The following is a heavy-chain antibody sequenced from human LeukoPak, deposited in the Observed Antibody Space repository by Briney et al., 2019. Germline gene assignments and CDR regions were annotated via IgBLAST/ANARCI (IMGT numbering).Heavy chain of an antibody. CDR3: ARHLYDFWSGYYQPRHFDY. J-gene: IGHJ4*02. V-gene: IGHV4-39*01. D-gene: IGHD3-3*01. CDR2: IYYSGST. CDR1: GGSICSSSNY. Sequence: SETLSLTCTVSGGSICSSSNYWGWIRQPPGKGLEWIGSIYYSGSTYYNPSLKSRVTISVDTSKNQFTLKVTSVTAADTAVYYCARHLYDFWSGYYQPRHFDYWGQGTLVTVSS.